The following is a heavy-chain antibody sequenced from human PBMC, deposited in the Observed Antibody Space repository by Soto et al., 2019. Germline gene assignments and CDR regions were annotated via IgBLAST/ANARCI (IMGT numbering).Heavy chain of an antibody. D-gene: IGHD4-17*01. J-gene: IGHJ4*02. V-gene: IGHV3-15*01. Sequence: GGSLRLSCAASGFTFSNAWMSWVRQAPGKGLEWVGRIKSKTDGGTTDYAAPVKGRFTISRDDSKNTLYLQMNSLKTEDTAVYYCTTRVGDHVSSNSDYRGQGTLVTVSS. CDR2: IKSKTDGGTT. CDR1: GFTFSNAW. CDR3: TTRVGDHVSSNSDY.